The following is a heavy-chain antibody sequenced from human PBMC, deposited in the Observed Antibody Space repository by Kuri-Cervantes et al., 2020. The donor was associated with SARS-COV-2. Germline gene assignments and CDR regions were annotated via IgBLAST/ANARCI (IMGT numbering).Heavy chain of an antibody. CDR1: GFTFSSYS. CDR3: ARARGENDFWSADGWFDP. J-gene: IGHJ5*02. Sequence: GESLKISCAASGFTFSSYSMNWVRQAPGKGLEWVSSISSSSSYIYYADSVKGRFTISRDNAKNSLYLQMNSLGAADTAVYYCARARGENDFWSADGWFDPWGQGTLVTVSS. V-gene: IGHV3-21*01. CDR2: ISSSSSYI. D-gene: IGHD3-3*01.